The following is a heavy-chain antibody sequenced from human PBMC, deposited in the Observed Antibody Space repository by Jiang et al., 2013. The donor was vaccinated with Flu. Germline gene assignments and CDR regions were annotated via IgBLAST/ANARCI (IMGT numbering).Heavy chain of an antibody. J-gene: IGHJ3*02. CDR3: ARGLRSIAARQAAFFDI. Sequence: NHSGSTNYNPSLKSRVTISVDTSKNQFSLKLSSVTAADTAVYYCARGLRSIAARQAAFFDIWGQGTMVTVSS. V-gene: IGHV4-34*01. CDR2: NHSGST. D-gene: IGHD6-6*01.